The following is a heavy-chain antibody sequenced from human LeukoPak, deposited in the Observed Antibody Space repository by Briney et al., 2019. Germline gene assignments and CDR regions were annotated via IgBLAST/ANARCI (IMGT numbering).Heavy chain of an antibody. CDR1: GGSISSGGYS. CDR2: IYHSGST. J-gene: IGHJ6*02. V-gene: IGHV4-30-2*01. CDR3: AREGRSGLDV. Sequence: SETLSLTCAVSGGSISSGGYSWSWIRQPPGKGLEWIGYIYHSGSTYYNPSLKSRVTISVDRSKNQFSLKLSSVTAADTAVYYSAREGRSGLDVWGQGTTVTVSS.